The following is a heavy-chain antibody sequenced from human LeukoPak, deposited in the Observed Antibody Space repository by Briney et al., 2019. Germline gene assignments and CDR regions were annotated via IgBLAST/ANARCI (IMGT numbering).Heavy chain of an antibody. CDR2: IRGGVGGT. Sequence: GGSVRLSCAASGFTFNSYAMRWVRRAPGKGLEWNLAIRGGVGGTYYADSVKGRFTISRDNSKNTLYLKMNSLRDEDTALYHCAKAGIGVVGYLDYWGQGTLVTVSS. J-gene: IGHJ4*02. D-gene: IGHD6-19*01. CDR3: AKAGIGVVGYLDY. CDR1: GFTFNSYA. V-gene: IGHV3-23*01.